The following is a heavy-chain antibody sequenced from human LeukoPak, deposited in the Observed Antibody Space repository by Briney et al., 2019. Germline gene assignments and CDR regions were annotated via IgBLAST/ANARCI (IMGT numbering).Heavy chain of an antibody. V-gene: IGHV1-3*01. CDR2: INAGNGNT. D-gene: IGHD3-22*01. Sequence: ASVKVSCKASGYTFTSYAMHWVRQAPGQRLEWMGWINAGNGNTKYSQKFQGRVTITRDTSASTAYMELSSLRSEDTAVYYCARVRGAYYYDSSGYYYFGYWGQGTLVTVSS. J-gene: IGHJ4*02. CDR1: GYTFTSYA. CDR3: ARVRGAYYYDSSGYYYFGY.